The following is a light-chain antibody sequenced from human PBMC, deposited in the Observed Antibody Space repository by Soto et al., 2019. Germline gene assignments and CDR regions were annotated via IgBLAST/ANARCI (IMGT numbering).Light chain of an antibody. J-gene: IGKJ1*01. Sequence: DIQMTQSPSTLSASVGDRVTITCRASQSISSWLAWYQQKPGKAPKLLIYDASSLESGVPSRFSGSGSGTEFTLTISSLQPDDFATYYCQQYNIYSGTFGQGTNVDIK. CDR1: QSISSW. V-gene: IGKV1-5*01. CDR2: DAS. CDR3: QQYNIYSGT.